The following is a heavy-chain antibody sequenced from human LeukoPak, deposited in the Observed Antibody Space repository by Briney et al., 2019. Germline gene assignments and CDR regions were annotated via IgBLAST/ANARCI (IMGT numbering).Heavy chain of an antibody. J-gene: IGHJ4*02. Sequence: GGSLRLSCAASGFSFSDYYMNWIRQAPGKGLEWVSHITRTNAYRHYADSVKGRFTISRDKSKNTLYLQMTSLRAEDTAVYYCAKEGSSGWYSFFDYWGPGTLVTVSS. D-gene: IGHD6-19*01. CDR1: GFSFSDYY. V-gene: IGHV3-11*03. CDR2: ITRTNAYR. CDR3: AKEGSSGWYSFFDY.